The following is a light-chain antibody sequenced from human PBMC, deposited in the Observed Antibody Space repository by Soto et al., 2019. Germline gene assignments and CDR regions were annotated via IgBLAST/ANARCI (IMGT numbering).Light chain of an antibody. Sequence: EIVMTQSPATLAVSPGETATLSCRASQSVSYNLAWYQQKPGQGPRLLIYGAFTRATGIPARFSGSGSGTEFTLTISSLQSEDFAVYYCQQYKNWSPLTFGGGTEVEIK. V-gene: IGKV3-15*01. CDR1: QSVSYN. CDR3: QQYKNWSPLT. J-gene: IGKJ4*01. CDR2: GAF.